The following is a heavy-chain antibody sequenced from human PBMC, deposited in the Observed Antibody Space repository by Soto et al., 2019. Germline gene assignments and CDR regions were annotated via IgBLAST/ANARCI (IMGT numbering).Heavy chain of an antibody. CDR1: GGSISSSSYY. CDR3: ARLHLWELSGPNWFDP. D-gene: IGHD3-16*02. Sequence: SQTLSLTCTVSGGSISSSSYYWGWIRQPPGKGLEWIGSIYYSGSTYYNPSLKSRVTISVDTSKNQFSLKLSSVTAADTAVYYCARLHLWELSGPNWFDPWGQGTLVTVSS. J-gene: IGHJ5*02. CDR2: IYYSGST. V-gene: IGHV4-39*01.